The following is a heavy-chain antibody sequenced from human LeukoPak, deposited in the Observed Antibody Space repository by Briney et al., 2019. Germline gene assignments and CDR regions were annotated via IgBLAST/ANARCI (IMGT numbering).Heavy chain of an antibody. V-gene: IGHV1-2*02. CDR2: INPNSGGT. D-gene: IGHD2-2*01. CDR3: ARDNSCSSSSCGNSYMDV. J-gene: IGHJ6*03. CDR1: GYTFTVYY. Sequence: ASVTLSFTSSGYTFTVYYIHWMRQAPGPGLEWMGWINPNSGGTNYAQKFQGRVTMTSDTSISTAYMELSGLRSDDTALYYCARDNSCSSSSCGNSYMDVWGKGTTVTVSS.